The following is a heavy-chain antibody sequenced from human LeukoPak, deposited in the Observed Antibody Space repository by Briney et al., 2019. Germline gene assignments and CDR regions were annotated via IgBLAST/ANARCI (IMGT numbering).Heavy chain of an antibody. CDR3: VRDGPSWGLL. Sequence: SETLSLTCTVSGGSIGTYYWSWIRQPAGKGLEWIGRIFTTGGANYNPSLKSRVTMSLDTSKNLFPLKLNSVTAADTAVYYCVRDGPSWGLLWGQGALVTVSS. J-gene: IGHJ4*02. V-gene: IGHV4-4*07. D-gene: IGHD7-27*01. CDR1: GGSIGTYY. CDR2: IFTTGGA.